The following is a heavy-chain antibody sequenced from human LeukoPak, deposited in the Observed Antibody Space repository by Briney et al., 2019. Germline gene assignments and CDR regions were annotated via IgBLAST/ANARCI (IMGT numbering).Heavy chain of an antibody. CDR3: ARDPTWGIDAFDI. V-gene: IGHV3-33*01. CDR1: GFIFSNYG. D-gene: IGHD3-16*01. J-gene: IGHJ3*02. CDR2: IWYDGAKK. Sequence: GGSLRLSCAASGFIFSNYGMFWVRQAPGKGLEWVAVIWYDGAKKYYVDSVKGRFTVSRDNAKNSLYLQMNSLRAEDTAVYHCARDPTWGIDAFDIWGQGTMVTVSS.